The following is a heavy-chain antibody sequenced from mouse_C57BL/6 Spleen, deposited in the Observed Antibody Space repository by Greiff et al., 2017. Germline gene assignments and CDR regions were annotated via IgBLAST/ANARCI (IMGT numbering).Heavy chain of an antibody. CDR2: IDPSDSYT. D-gene: IGHD3-2*02. Sequence: QVQLQQSGAELVKPGASVKLSCKASGYTFTSYWMQWVKQRPGQGLEWIGEIDPSDSYTNYNQKFKGKATLTVDTSSSTAYMQLSSLTSEDSAVYYCASGAQATAYWGQGTLVTVSA. J-gene: IGHJ3*01. V-gene: IGHV1-50*01. CDR3: ASGAQATAY. CDR1: GYTFTSYW.